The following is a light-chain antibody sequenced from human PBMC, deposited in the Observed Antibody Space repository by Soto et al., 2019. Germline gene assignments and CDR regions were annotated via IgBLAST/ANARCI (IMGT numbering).Light chain of an antibody. CDR2: GAS. J-gene: IGKJ1*01. CDR1: QRVSSN. Sequence: EILMTQSPATLSVSPGERATLSCRASQRVSSNLAWYQQKPGQAPRLLIYGASTRATAVPARFSGSGSGTEFTFTISSLQSEDFAVYHCHQYNSWPRTFGQGTKVHIQ. CDR3: HQYNSWPRT. V-gene: IGKV3-15*01.